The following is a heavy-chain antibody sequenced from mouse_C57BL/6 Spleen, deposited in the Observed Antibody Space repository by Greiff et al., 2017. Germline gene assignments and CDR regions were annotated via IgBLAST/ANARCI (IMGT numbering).Heavy chain of an antibody. V-gene: IGHV1-26*01. J-gene: IGHJ4*01. CDR3: APLRFGAMDY. CDR1: GYTFTDYY. D-gene: IGHD1-1*01. Sequence: EVQLQQSGPELVKPGASVKISCKASGYTFTDYYMNWVKQSHGKSLEWIGDINPNNGGTSYNQKFKGKATLTVDKSSSTAYMELRSLTSEDSAVYYCAPLRFGAMDYWGQGTSVTVSS. CDR2: INPNNGGT.